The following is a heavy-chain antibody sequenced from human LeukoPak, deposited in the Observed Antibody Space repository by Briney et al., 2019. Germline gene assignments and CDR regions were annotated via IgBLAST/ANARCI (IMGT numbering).Heavy chain of an antibody. J-gene: IGHJ4*02. D-gene: IGHD6-13*01. CDR3: AREASAGTEDY. CDR2: ISAYNGNT. V-gene: IGHV1-18*01. CDR1: GYTFTSYG. Sequence: ASVKVSCKASGYTFTSYGISWVRQAPGQGLEWMGWISAYNGNTNYAQKLQGRVTMTTDTSTSTAYIELRSLRSDDAAVYYCAREASAGTEDYWGQGTLVTVSS.